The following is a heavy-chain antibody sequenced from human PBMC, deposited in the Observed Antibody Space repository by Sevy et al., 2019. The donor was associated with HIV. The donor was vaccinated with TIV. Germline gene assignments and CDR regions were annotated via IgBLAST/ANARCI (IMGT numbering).Heavy chain of an antibody. Sequence: GGSLRLSCAASGFTFSSYSVNWVRQAPGKGLEWVSSISSSSSYIYYADSVKGRFTISRDNAKNSLYLQMNSLRAEDTAVYYCAIPNQKYSSRWFLGYWGQGTLVTVSS. CDR1: GFTFSSYS. CDR3: AIPNQKYSSRWFLGY. D-gene: IGHD6-19*01. CDR2: ISSSSSYI. V-gene: IGHV3-21*01. J-gene: IGHJ4*02.